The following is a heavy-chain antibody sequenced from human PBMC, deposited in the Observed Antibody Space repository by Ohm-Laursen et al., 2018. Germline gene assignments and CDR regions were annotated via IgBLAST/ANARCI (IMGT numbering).Heavy chain of an antibody. CDR3: AKDARNYVWGNFGS. V-gene: IGHV3-23*01. CDR1: GFTFSSYA. D-gene: IGHD3-16*01. CDR2: ISGTGGSA. Sequence: GQTLSLTCAASGFTFSSYAMTWVRQAPGKGLEWVSAISGTGGSAFYADSVKGRFTISRDNSKNTLFLQMNSLRAEDTAVYYCAKDARNYVWGNFGSWGQGTLVTVSS. J-gene: IGHJ4*02.